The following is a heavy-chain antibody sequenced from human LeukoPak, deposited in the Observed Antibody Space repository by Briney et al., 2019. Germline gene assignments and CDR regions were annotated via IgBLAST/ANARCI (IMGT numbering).Heavy chain of an antibody. CDR1: GFTFSSHS. V-gene: IGHV3-48*01. J-gene: IGHJ4*02. CDR3: ARMSGSRLPGY. Sequence: GRSLRLSCAASGFTFSSHSMNWVRQTPGKGLEWVSYISSGSSARYYADSVKGRFTISRDDARNSLYLQMNSLRVEDTAVYYCARMSGSRLPGYWGQGTLVTVSS. CDR2: ISSGSSAR. D-gene: IGHD3-3*01.